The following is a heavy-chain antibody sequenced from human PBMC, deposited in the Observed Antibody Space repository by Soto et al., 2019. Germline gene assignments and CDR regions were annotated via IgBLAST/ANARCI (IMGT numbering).Heavy chain of an antibody. CDR2: SHQNGDT. D-gene: IGHD6-13*01. Sequence: QVQLQESGPGLVKPSGTLSLTCAVSGVSISSHDWWTWVRQPPGKGLVWIGESHQNGDTNYNSSLGSRVTISVDKSKNHSSLKLTSLTVADTAVYYCATKDSSRFYWGQGTVVTVSS. CDR3: ATKDSSRFY. J-gene: IGHJ4*02. CDR1: GVSISSHDW. V-gene: IGHV4-4*02.